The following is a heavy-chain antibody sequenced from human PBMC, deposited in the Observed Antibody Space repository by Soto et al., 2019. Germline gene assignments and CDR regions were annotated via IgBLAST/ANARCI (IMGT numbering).Heavy chain of an antibody. CDR2: IYYSGST. CDR3: ARQGRSITIFGVVIPYFDY. Sequence: QLQLQESGPGLVKPSETLSLTCTVSGGSISSSSYYWGWIRQPPGKGLEWIGSIYYSGSTYYNPSLKSRVTISVDTSKNQFSLKLSSVTAADTAVYYCARQGRSITIFGVVIPYFDYWGQGTLVTVSS. J-gene: IGHJ4*02. V-gene: IGHV4-39*01. CDR1: GGSISSSSYY. D-gene: IGHD3-3*01.